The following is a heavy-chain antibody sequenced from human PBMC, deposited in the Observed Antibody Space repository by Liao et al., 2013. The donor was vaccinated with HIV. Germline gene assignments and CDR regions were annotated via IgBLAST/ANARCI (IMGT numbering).Heavy chain of an antibody. D-gene: IGHD7-27*01. J-gene: IGHJ3*02. V-gene: IGHV4-59*11. Sequence: QVQLQESGPGLVKPSETLSLTCTVSGDSIRNHYWSWIRQPPGKGLEWIGFVYYSGNTDSNPSLKSRVTISMDTSKSQFSLKLSSVTAADTAVYYCARDAPGDALDIWGQGTMVTVSS. CDR3: ARDAPGDALDI. CDR1: GDSIRNHY. CDR2: VYYSGNT.